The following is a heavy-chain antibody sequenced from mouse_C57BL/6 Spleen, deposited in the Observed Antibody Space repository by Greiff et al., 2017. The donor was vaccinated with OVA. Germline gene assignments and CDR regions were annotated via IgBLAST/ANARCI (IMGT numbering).Heavy chain of an antibody. D-gene: IGHD2-5*01. CDR2: ISDGGSYT. Sequence: EVKLVESGGGLVKPGGSLKLSCAASGFTFSSYAMSWVRQTPEKRLEWVATISDGGSYTYYPDNVKGRFTISRDNAKNNLYLQMSHLKSEDTAMYYCARDGESIVTTFHYFDYWGRGTTLTVSS. CDR3: ARDGESIVTTFHYFDY. J-gene: IGHJ2*01. CDR1: GFTFSSYA. V-gene: IGHV5-4*01.